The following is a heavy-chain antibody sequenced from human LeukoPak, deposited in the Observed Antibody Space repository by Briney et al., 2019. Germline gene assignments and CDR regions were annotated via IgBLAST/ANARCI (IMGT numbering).Heavy chain of an antibody. CDR3: ARGSGTGDCSSTSCYLDY. Sequence: PSQTLSLTCIVSGGSISSGDYYWSWIRQPPGKGPEWIGYIYYSGSTYYNPSLKSRVTISVDTPKNQFSLKLSSVTAAGTAVYYCARGSGTGDCSSTSCYLDYWGQGTLVTVSS. D-gene: IGHD2-2*01. J-gene: IGHJ4*02. V-gene: IGHV4-30-4*01. CDR1: GGSISSGDYY. CDR2: IYYSGST.